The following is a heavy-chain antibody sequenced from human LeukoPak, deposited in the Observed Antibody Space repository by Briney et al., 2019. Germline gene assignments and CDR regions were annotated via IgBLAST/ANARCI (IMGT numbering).Heavy chain of an antibody. CDR3: ARGLYYYDSSGYYGY. Sequence: SETLTLTCAVYGGSFSGYYWSWIRQPPGKGLEWVGEINHSGSTNYNPSLKSRVTISVDTSKNQFSLKLSSVTAADTAVYYCARGLYYYDSSGYYGYWGQGTLVTVSS. D-gene: IGHD3-22*01. J-gene: IGHJ4*02. CDR1: GGSFSGYY. CDR2: INHSGST. V-gene: IGHV4-34*01.